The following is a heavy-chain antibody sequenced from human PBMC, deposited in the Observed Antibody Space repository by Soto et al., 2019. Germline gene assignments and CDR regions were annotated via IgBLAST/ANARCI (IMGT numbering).Heavy chain of an antibody. V-gene: IGHV4-30-4*01. J-gene: IGHJ5*02. Sequence: QVQLQESGPGLVKPSQTLSLTCTVSGGSISSGDYYWSWIRQPPGKGLEWIGYIDYSGSTYYNPSLKSRVTISVDTSKNQFSLKLSSVTAADTAVYYCARGRFLEWLVGWFDPWGQGTLVTVSS. CDR3: ARGRFLEWLVGWFDP. D-gene: IGHD3-3*01. CDR1: GGSISSGDYY. CDR2: IDYSGST.